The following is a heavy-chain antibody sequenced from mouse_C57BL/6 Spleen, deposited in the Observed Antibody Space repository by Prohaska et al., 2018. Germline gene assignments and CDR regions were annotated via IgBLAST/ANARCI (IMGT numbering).Heavy chain of an antibody. V-gene: IGHV1-19*01. J-gene: IGHJ2*01. Sequence: HGKSLEWIGVINPYNGGTSYNQKFKGKATLTVHKSSSTAYMELNSLTSEDSEVYYCARVDYSNYVDYWGQGTTLTVSS. CDR2: INPYNGGT. D-gene: IGHD2-5*01. CDR3: ARVDYSNYVDY.